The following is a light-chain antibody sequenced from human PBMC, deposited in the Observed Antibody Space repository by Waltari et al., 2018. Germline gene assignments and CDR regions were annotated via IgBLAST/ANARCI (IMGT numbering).Light chain of an antibody. CDR1: QSVSSSY. CDR3: QQYGNSPLLT. V-gene: IGKV3-20*01. CDR2: GAS. J-gene: IGKJ3*01. Sequence: IVLPQPPGTLSLSPGERATLSSRASQSVSSSYLACYQQKPGQAPRLLIYGASSSATGIPDRFSGSGSGTDFTLTISRREPEDFAVYYCQQYGNSPLLTFGPGTKVDIK.